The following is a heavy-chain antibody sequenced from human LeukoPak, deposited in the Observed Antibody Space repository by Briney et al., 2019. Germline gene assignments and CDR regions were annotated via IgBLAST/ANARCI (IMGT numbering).Heavy chain of an antibody. V-gene: IGHV4-61*01. Sequence: PSETLSLTCTVSGGSVSSGSYYWSWIRQPPGKGLEWIGYIYYSGSTNYNPSLKSRVTISVDKSKNQFSLKLSSVTAADTAVYYCARVITAPDAFDIWGQGTMVTVSS. D-gene: IGHD3-22*01. CDR1: GGSVSSGSYY. CDR3: ARVITAPDAFDI. J-gene: IGHJ3*02. CDR2: IYYSGST.